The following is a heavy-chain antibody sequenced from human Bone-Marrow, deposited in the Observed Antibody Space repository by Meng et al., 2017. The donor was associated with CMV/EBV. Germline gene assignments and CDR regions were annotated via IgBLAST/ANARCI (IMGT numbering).Heavy chain of an antibody. CDR3: AREPFGKSGDYYYYYGMDV. CDR2: ISTYTGDR. D-gene: IGHD3-10*01. J-gene: IGHJ6*02. CDR1: GYTFTSYG. Sequence: ASVKVSCKASGYTFTSYGITWVRQAPGQGLEWMGWISTYTGDRNYEQKLQGRVTMTTDTSTSTAYMELRSLRSDDTAVYYCAREPFGKSGDYYYYYGMDVWGQGTTVTVSS. V-gene: IGHV1-18*01.